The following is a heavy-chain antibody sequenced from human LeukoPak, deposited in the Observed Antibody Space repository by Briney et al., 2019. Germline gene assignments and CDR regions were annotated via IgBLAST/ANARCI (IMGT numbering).Heavy chain of an antibody. CDR3: ARVRGSGSYYLDPFDI. J-gene: IGHJ3*02. Sequence: GGSLRLSCAASGFTFDDYGMSWVRQAPGKGLEWVSGINWDGGSTGYADSVKGRFTISRDNAKNSLYLQMNSLRAEDTALYYCARVRGSGSYYLDPFDIWGQGTMVTVSS. D-gene: IGHD3-10*01. CDR1: GFTFDDYG. V-gene: IGHV3-20*04. CDR2: INWDGGST.